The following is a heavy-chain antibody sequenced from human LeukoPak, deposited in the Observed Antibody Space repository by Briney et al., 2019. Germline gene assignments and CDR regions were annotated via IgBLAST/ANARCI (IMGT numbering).Heavy chain of an antibody. CDR1: GFSLTTSGVA. CDR2: IYWDDDK. Sequence: ESGPTLVKPTQTLTLTCTFSGFSLTTSGVAVGWIRQPPGKALEWLGPIYWDDDKRYSPSLKSRVTFTKDTSKNQVVLTMTNMDPVDTATYYCAYLEYSYGYRWFDPWGQGTLVTVSS. J-gene: IGHJ5*02. V-gene: IGHV2-5*02. CDR3: AYLEYSYGYRWFDP. D-gene: IGHD5-18*01.